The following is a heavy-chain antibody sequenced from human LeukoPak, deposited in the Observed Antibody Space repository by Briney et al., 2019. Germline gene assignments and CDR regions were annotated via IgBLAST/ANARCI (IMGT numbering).Heavy chain of an antibody. CDR2: IWYDGSNK. D-gene: IGHD6-19*01. CDR1: GFTFSSYG. Sequence: GGSLRLSCAASGFTFSSYGMHWVRQAPGKGLEWVAVIWYDGSNKYYAVSVKGRFTISRDNSKNTLYLQMNSLRAEDTAVYYCARDVQWLVYGDRYAFDIWGQGTMVTVSS. V-gene: IGHV3-33*01. J-gene: IGHJ3*02. CDR3: ARDVQWLVYGDRYAFDI.